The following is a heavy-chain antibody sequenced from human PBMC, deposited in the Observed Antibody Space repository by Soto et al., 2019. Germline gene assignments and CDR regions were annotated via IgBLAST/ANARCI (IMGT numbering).Heavy chain of an antibody. J-gene: IGHJ4*02. CDR1: GFTFSYYS. V-gene: IGHV3-30*18. Sequence: QVQLVESGGGVVQPGRSLRLSCAASGFTFSYYSMHWVRQAPGKGLEWVAVISYDGSNKYYADSVKGRFIISRDNSKNRMYLKMNSLRAEDTAVYYCAKGPPLDYWGQGTLVTVSS. CDR2: ISYDGSNK. CDR3: AKGPPLDY.